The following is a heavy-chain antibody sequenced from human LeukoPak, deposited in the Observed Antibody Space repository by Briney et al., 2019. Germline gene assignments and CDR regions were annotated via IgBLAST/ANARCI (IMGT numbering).Heavy chain of an antibody. J-gene: IGHJ5*02. V-gene: IGHV3-7*02. CDR1: GFTFSRYW. Sequence: GGSLRLSCAASGFTFSRYWMAWVRQAPGRGLEWVANIKQDGSEKYYVDSVKGRFTISRDNAKNSLFLQMNSLRAEDTAVYYCARGFYSGSFDPWGPGTLVTVSS. CDR3: ARGFYSGSFDP. CDR2: IKQDGSEK. D-gene: IGHD1-26*01.